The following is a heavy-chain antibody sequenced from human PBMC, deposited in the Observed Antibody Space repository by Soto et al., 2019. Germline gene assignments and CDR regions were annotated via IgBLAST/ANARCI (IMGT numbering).Heavy chain of an antibody. V-gene: IGHV1-18*01. CDR1: GYTFTSYG. J-gene: IGHJ6*02. D-gene: IGHD5-12*01. CDR3: AREGLYSGYDYYYYYGMDV. Sequence: QVQLVQSGAEVKKPGASVKDSCKASGYTFTSYGISWVRQAPGQGLEWMGWISAYNGNTNYAQKLQGRVTMTTDTSTSTAYMELRSLRSDDTAVYYCAREGLYSGYDYYYYYGMDVWGQGTTVTVSS. CDR2: ISAYNGNT.